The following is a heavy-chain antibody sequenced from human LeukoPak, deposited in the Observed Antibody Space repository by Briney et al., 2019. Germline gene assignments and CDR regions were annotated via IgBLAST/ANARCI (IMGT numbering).Heavy chain of an antibody. Sequence: PSETLSLTCTVSGGSISSSSYYWGWIRQPPGKGLEWIGSIYYSGSTYYNPSLKSRVTISVDTSKNQFPLKLSSVTAADTAVYYCASGPYGSGARWGQGTLVTVSS. CDR3: ASGPYGSGAR. V-gene: IGHV4-39*01. CDR1: GGSISSSSYY. CDR2: IYYSGST. D-gene: IGHD3-10*01. J-gene: IGHJ4*02.